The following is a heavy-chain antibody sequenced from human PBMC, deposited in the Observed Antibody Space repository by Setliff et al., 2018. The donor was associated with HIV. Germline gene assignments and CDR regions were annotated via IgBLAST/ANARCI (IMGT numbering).Heavy chain of an antibody. J-gene: IGHJ6*03. CDR3: ARVPRLQYGPYFYFYYMDV. Sequence: SETLSLTCTVSGGSISSHYWGWIRQPPGKGLEWIGFIFYSGSTNYNPSLKSRVTMSVDTSKSQFSLKLRSVTAADTAVYYCARVPRLQYGPYFYFYYMDVWGKGTTVTVSS. CDR1: GGSISSHY. CDR2: IFYSGST. D-gene: IGHD4-4*01. V-gene: IGHV4-59*11.